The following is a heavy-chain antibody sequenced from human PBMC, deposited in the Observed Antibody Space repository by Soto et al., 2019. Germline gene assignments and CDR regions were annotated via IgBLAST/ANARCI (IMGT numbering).Heavy chain of an antibody. J-gene: IGHJ6*02. CDR3: AREGPVAGNYGMDV. CDR1: GGPFSTYA. D-gene: IGHD6-19*01. V-gene: IGHV1-69*06. CDR2: IIPIFATP. Sequence: SVKVSCKASGGPFSTYAISWVRQAPGQGLEWMGGIIPIFATPSYAQKFQGRVTITADKSTSTAYMELSSLRSEDTDVYYCAREGPVAGNYGMDVWGQGNKVT.